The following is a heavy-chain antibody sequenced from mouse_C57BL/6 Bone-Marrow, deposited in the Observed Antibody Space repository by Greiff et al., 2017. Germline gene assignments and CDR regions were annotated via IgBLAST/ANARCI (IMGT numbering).Heavy chain of an antibody. CDR2: IDPNSGGT. CDR3: ARSGNWDRGYFDV. CDR1: GYTFTSYW. J-gene: IGHJ1*03. Sequence: QVQLKQPGAELVKPGASVKLSCKASGYTFTSYWMHWVKQRPGRGLEWIGRIDPNSGGTKYNEKFKSKATLTVDKPSSTAYMQLSSLTSEDSAVYYCARSGNWDRGYFDVWGTGTTVTVSS. V-gene: IGHV1-72*01. D-gene: IGHD4-1*01.